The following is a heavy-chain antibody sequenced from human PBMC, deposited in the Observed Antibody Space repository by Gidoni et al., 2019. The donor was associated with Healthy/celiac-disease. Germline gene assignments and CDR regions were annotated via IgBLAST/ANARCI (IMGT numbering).Heavy chain of an antibody. D-gene: IGHD2-2*01. CDR1: CFTFSGYA. Sequence: VKLVESGGGVVQPRSSLILSCAFFCFTFSGYAIHWFRQAPGKGLVWGAVISNDASNKNYADSVKGRITITRDNSKNTLYLQMNSLRAEDTAVYYCARGAVVVPAALLHYYGMDVWGQGTTFTVSS. CDR3: ARGAVVVPAALLHYYGMDV. V-gene: IGHV3-30-3*01. CDR2: ISNDASNK. J-gene: IGHJ6*02.